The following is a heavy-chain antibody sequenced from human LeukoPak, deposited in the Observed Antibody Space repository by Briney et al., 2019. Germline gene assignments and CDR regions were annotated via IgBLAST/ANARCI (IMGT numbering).Heavy chain of an antibody. CDR2: IKSDGITI. Sequence: GGSLRLSCAASGFTFSNYMMHWVRHAPGKGLVWVSRIKSDGITIAYADSVKGRFTISRDNAKNTLYLQMNSLRAEDTAVYYCARSSGTGTFSYWGQGTLVTVSS. V-gene: IGHV3-74*01. D-gene: IGHD6-25*01. J-gene: IGHJ4*02. CDR1: GFTFSNYM. CDR3: ARSSGTGTFSY.